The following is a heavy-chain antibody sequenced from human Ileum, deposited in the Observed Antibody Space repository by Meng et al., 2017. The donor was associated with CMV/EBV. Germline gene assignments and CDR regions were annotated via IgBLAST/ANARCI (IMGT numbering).Heavy chain of an antibody. J-gene: IGHJ4*02. Sequence: SGLTFSDAGMSWVRQSPGKGLEWIGRIKSEGGGGTTDFGAPVKGRFSLSRDDSKNTVYLQMNSLKTEDTGVYYCTHTHNFFENVGVWGQGTLVTVSS. CDR2: IKSEGGGGTT. V-gene: IGHV3-15*01. CDR1: GLTFSDAG. D-gene: IGHD2-21*01. CDR3: THTHNFFENVGV.